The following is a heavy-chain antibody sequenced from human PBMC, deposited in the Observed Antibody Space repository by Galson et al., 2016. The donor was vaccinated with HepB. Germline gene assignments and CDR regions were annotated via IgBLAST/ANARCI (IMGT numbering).Heavy chain of an antibody. Sequence: SLRLSCAASGITVTTNYISWVRQAPGKGLEWVAILYSGGPTVYADSVKGRFTISRDNAKNSLSLQMNSLRDEDTAVYYCARDVFDENCNFDCWGQGTLVTVSS. CDR2: LYSGGPT. J-gene: IGHJ4*02. CDR3: ARDVFDENCNFDC. D-gene: IGHD3-9*01. V-gene: IGHV3-53*01. CDR1: GITVTTNY.